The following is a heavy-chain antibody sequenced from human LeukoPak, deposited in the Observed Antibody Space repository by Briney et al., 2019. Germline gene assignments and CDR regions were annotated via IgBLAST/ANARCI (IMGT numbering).Heavy chain of an antibody. CDR3: ARRGYYDSSGYYFDW. D-gene: IGHD3-22*01. J-gene: IGHJ4*02. V-gene: IGHV3-53*01. CDR1: GSTVSSNY. CDR2: IYSGGST. Sequence: GGSLRLSCAASGSTVSSNYMSWVRQAPGKGLEWVSVIYSGGSTYYADSVKGRFTISRDNSKNTLYLQMNSLRAEDTAVYYCARRGYYDSSGYYFDWWGQGTLVTVSS.